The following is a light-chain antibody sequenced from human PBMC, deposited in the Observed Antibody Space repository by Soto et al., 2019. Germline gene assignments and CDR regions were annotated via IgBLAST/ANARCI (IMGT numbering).Light chain of an antibody. Sequence: DIQMTQSASSLSASVGDIVTITCQASQVISNYLNWYQQKPGKAPKLLIYDISTLEIGVPSRFSGSGSGTDFTFTITGLQPEDIATYYCQQYENLPYTFGQGTKLEI. CDR3: QQYENLPYT. J-gene: IGKJ2*01. CDR2: DIS. V-gene: IGKV1-33*01. CDR1: QVISNY.